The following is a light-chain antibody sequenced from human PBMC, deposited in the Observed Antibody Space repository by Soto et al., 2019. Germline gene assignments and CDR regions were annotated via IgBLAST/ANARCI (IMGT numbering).Light chain of an antibody. Sequence: QSVLTQPPSASGSPGQSVTISCTGTSSDVGGYNYVSWYQQHPGKAPKLMIYDVIKRPSGVPDRFSGSKSGNTASLTVSGLQAEDEADYYCSSYAGSKNVVFGGGTKLTVL. CDR3: SSYAGSKNVV. CDR2: DVI. J-gene: IGLJ2*01. CDR1: SSDVGGYNY. V-gene: IGLV2-8*01.